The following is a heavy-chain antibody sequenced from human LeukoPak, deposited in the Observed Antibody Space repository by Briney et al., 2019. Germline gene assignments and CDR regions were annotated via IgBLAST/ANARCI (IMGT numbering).Heavy chain of an antibody. Sequence: SQTLSLTCAISGDSVSSHSAAWNWIRQSPSRGLEWLGRTYYRSKWYNDYAVSVKSRITIIPDTSKNQFSLQLNSVTPEDTAIYYCVGGGTSVAGMDVWGQGTTVTVSS. J-gene: IGHJ6*02. V-gene: IGHV6-1*01. CDR2: TYYRSKWYN. CDR3: VGGGTSVAGMDV. D-gene: IGHD1-1*01. CDR1: GDSVSSHSAA.